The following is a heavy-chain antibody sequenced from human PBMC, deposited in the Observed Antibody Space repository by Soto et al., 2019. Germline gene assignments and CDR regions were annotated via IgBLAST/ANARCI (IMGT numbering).Heavy chain of an antibody. CDR3: AANPSYYDILTGYYPTGDYYYMDV. J-gene: IGHJ6*03. CDR1: GGSISSYY. CDR2: IYYSGST. D-gene: IGHD3-9*01. Sequence: SETLSLTCTVSGGSISSYYWSWIRQPPGKGLEWIGYIYYSGSTNYNPSLKSRVTISVDTSKNQFSLKLSSVTAVDTAVYYCAANPSYYDILTGYYPTGDYYYMDVWGKGTTVTVSS. V-gene: IGHV4-59*01.